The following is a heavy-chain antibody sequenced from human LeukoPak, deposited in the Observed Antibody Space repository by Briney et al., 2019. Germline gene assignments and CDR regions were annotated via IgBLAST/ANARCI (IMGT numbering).Heavy chain of an antibody. CDR1: GGTFSSYA. CDR2: IIPIFSTA. V-gene: IGHV1-69*05. CDR3: ARGGSYYNEAFDI. J-gene: IGHJ3*02. Sequence: ASVKVSCKASGGTFSSYAISWVRQAPGQRLEWMGGIIPIFSTANYTQKFQGRVTITTDESTSTAYMELSSLRSEDTAVYYCARGGSYYNEAFDIWGQGTMVTVSS. D-gene: IGHD3-10*01.